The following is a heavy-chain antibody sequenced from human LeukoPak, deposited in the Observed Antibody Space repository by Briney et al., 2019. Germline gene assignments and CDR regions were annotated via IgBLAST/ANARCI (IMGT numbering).Heavy chain of an antibody. D-gene: IGHD6-13*01. V-gene: IGHV7-4-1*02. J-gene: IGHJ4*02. CDR1: GYTFTSYA. Sequence: ASVKVSCKASGYTFTSYAMNWVRQAPGQGLEWMGWINTNTGNPTYAQGFTGRFVFSLDTSVSTAYLQISSLKAKDTAVYYCARDRGLDVAAAGIFDYWGQGTLVTVSS. CDR2: INTNTGNP. CDR3: ARDRGLDVAAAGIFDY.